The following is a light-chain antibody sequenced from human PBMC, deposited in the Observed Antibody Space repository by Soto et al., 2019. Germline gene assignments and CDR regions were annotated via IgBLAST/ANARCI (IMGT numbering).Light chain of an antibody. Sequence: QSVLTQPASVSGSPGQSITISCTGTSSDVGHYNYVSWYRQYPGKAPKLMIYEVNNRPSGVSNRFSGSKSGNTASLTISGLQPEDEADYYCSSYTRNSTYVFGTGTKVTVL. CDR1: SSDVGHYNY. J-gene: IGLJ1*01. V-gene: IGLV2-14*01. CDR2: EVN. CDR3: SSYTRNSTYV.